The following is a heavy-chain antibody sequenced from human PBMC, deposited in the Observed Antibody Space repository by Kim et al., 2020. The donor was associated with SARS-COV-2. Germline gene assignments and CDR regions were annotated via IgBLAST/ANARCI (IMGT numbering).Heavy chain of an antibody. CDR2: ISSRGDAI. CDR3: ATHAWEEMGDSSTFDY. V-gene: IGHV3-48*03. J-gene: IGHJ4*02. D-gene: IGHD2-21*01. CDR1: GFTFTNYE. Sequence: GGSLRLSCAASGFTFTNYEMNWVRQAPGKGLEWVSYISSRGDAIYYADSVKGRFTISRDNAKNSLYLQMKSLRAEDTAVYYCATHAWEEMGDSSTFDYWGQGTLVTVSS.